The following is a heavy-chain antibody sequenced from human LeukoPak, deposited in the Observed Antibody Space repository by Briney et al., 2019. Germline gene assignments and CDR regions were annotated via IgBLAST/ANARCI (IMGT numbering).Heavy chain of an antibody. D-gene: IGHD2-2*01. V-gene: IGHV1-46*01. CDR3: ARGDCSSTSCYAFDI. CDR2: INPSGGST. CDR1: GYTFTSYY. Sequence: ASVKVSCKASGYTFTSYYTHWVRQAPGQGLEWMGIINPSGGSTSYAQKFQGRVAMTRDTSTSTVYMELSSLRSEDTAVYYCARGDCSSTSCYAFDIWGQGAMVTVSS. J-gene: IGHJ3*02.